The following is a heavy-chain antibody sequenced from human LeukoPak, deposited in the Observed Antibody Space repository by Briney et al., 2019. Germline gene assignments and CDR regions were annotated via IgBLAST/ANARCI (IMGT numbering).Heavy chain of an antibody. J-gene: IGHJ4*02. CDR3: ARGGSRLTTAGDLDY. CDR2: IYYSGST. V-gene: IGHV4-39*01. D-gene: IGHD3-16*01. Sequence: SETLSLTCTVSGGSISNSGYYWGWIRQPLGRGLEWIGSIYYSGSTYYSPSLKNRVTISVDTSRNRFSLKLSSVTAADTAVYYCARGGSRLTTAGDLDYWGQGALVTVSS. CDR1: GGSISNSGYY.